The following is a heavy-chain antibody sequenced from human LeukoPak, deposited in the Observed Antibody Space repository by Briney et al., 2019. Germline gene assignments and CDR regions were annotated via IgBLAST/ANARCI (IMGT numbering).Heavy chain of an antibody. J-gene: IGHJ5*02. CDR2: ISSSSSYI. Sequence: GGSLRLSCAASGFTFSSYSMNWVRQAPGKGLEWVSSISSSSSYIYYADSVKGRFTISRDNAKNLLYLQMNSLRAEDTAVYYCARVARRFGEPRLFDPWGQGTLVTVSS. CDR1: GFTFSSYS. D-gene: IGHD3-10*01. V-gene: IGHV3-21*01. CDR3: ARVARRFGEPRLFDP.